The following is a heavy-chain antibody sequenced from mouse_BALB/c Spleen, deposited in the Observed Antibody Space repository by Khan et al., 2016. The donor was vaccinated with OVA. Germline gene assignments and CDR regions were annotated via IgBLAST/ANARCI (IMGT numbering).Heavy chain of an antibody. CDR1: GYTFTSYW. CDR2: TNPTNGRT. D-gene: IGHD1-1*01. CDR3: ARIKKIVATYFDY. Sequence: QVRLQQSGAELVKAGASVKMSCKASGYTFTSYWMHWLKQRLGQGLEWFAETNPTNGRTYYNEKFKSKAILTVDKSSSTAYMLLSGPTFEDSAVYYCARIKKIVATYFDYWGQGTTLTVSS. V-gene: IGHV1S81*02. J-gene: IGHJ2*01.